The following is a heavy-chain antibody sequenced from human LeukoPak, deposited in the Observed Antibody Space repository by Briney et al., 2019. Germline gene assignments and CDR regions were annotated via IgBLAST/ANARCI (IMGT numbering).Heavy chain of an antibody. CDR1: GGSISSYY. CDR3: AGHSSSWYFY. V-gene: IGHV4-59*08. J-gene: IGHJ4*02. D-gene: IGHD6-13*01. Sequence: SETLSLTCTVSGGSISSYYRSWIRQPPGKGLEWIGYIYYSGSTNYNPSLKSRVTISVDTSKNQFSLKLSSVTAADTAVYYCAGHSSSWYFYWGQGTLVTVSS. CDR2: IYYSGST.